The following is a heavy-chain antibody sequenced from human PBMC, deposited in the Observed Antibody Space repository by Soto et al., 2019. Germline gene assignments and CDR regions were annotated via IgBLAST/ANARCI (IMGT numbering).Heavy chain of an antibody. V-gene: IGHV1-69*13. Sequence: ASLKVSCKASVDTFSVYAISWVRQAPEQGHEWMGGIIPIFGAENYTQKLQGRGPITADECKSKEYIELSSLRSENTAVYYCAMPENTNIYYYCGRHVWGQGTTVTVFS. CDR1: VDTFSVYA. CDR3: AMPENTNIYYYCGRHV. J-gene: IGHJ6*01. D-gene: IGHD1-1*01. CDR2: IIPIFGAE.